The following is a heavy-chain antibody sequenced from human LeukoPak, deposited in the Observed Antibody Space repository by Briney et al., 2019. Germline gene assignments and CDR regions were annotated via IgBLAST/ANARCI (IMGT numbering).Heavy chain of an antibody. V-gene: IGHV3-7*04. CDR1: RFTFSNYW. Sequence: GGSLRLSCAASRFTFSNYWMSWVRQAPGKGLEWVANIKEDGSAKYSVDSVKGRFTISRDNAKNTLYLQMNSLRAEDTAVYYCARDSPGYGAYDLGWGQGTLVTVSS. CDR2: IKEDGSAK. J-gene: IGHJ4*02. D-gene: IGHD5-12*01. CDR3: ARDSPGYGAYDLG.